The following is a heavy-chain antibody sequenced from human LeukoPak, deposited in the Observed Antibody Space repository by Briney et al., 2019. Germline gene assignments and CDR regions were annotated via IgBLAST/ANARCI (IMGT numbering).Heavy chain of an antibody. CDR1: GFTFSNHV. Sequence: PGGSLRLSCAASGFTFSNHVMHWVRQAPGKGLEWVALIWYDGTKKYYADSVKGRLTISRDNSKNTLYLEMNSLRAEDTAVYYCARDRAVRYFDYWGQGTLVTVSS. J-gene: IGHJ4*02. CDR2: IWYDGTKK. CDR3: ARDRAVRYFDY. V-gene: IGHV3-33*01. D-gene: IGHD3-16*02.